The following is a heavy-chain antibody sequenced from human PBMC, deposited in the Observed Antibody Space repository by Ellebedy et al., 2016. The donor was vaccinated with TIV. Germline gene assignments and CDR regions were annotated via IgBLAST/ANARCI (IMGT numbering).Heavy chain of an antibody. D-gene: IGHD1-20*01. CDR3: ARESCISGTTGCEAFDI. Sequence: GESLKISXAASGFTFSTYSMNWVRQAPGKGLEWVSSISSDSSYIYNADSVKGRFTISRDNAKNSLYLQMNSLRAEDTAVYYCARESCISGTTGCEAFDIWGQGTMVTVSS. CDR2: ISSDSSYI. J-gene: IGHJ3*02. CDR1: GFTFSTYS. V-gene: IGHV3-21*01.